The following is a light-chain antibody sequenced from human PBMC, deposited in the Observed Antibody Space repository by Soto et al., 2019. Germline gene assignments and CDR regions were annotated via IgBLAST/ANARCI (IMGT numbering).Light chain of an antibody. J-gene: IGLJ2*01. CDR1: SSDVGSYNY. V-gene: IGLV2-8*01. CDR2: EVS. CDR3: SSYAGSNNV. Sequence: QSALTQPPSASGSPGQSVTISCTGTSSDVGSYNYVSWYQQHPGKAPKLMIYEVSKRPSGVPDRFSGSKSGNTASLTVSGLQAEDEADYYCSSYAGSNNVFGGGTKLTV.